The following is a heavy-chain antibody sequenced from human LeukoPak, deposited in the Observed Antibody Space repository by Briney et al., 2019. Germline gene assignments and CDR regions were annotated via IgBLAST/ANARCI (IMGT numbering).Heavy chain of an antibody. Sequence: PSETLSLTCNVSGASVSSSSYYWSWIRQRTGKGLEWIGYIYYSGSTNYNPSLKSRVTISVDTSKNQFSLKLSSVTAADTAVYYCASPYYGSGIMAFDYWGQGTLVTVSS. D-gene: IGHD3-10*01. V-gene: IGHV4-61*01. CDR2: IYYSGST. CDR1: GASVSSSSYY. J-gene: IGHJ4*02. CDR3: ASPYYGSGIMAFDY.